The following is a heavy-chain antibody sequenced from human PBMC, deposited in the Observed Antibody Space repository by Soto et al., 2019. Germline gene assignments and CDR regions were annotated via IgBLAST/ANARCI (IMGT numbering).Heavy chain of an antibody. CDR2: LYDVDGT. Sequence: VGSLRLSCAALGLTVRGKKYITWVRQAPGKGLEWVSALYDVDGTYYADSAKGRFTISRDNSNNIIYLQMNSLGPDDTAVYYCASWLEREHAYDIWGLGTMVTVS. J-gene: IGHJ3*02. D-gene: IGHD1-1*01. V-gene: IGHV3-53*01. CDR1: GLTVRGKKY. CDR3: ASWLEREHAYDI.